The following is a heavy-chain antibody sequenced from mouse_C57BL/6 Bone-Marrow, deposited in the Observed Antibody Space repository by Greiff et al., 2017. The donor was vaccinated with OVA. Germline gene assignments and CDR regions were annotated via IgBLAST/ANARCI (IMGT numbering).Heavy chain of an antibody. Sequence: VQLQESGAELVKPGASVKISCKASGYAFSSYWMNWVKQRPGKGLEWIGQIYPGDGDTNYNGKFKGKATLTADKSSSTAYMQLSSLTSEDSAVYYCARSRIYYYGSSYVEWYFDVWGTGTTVTVSS. D-gene: IGHD1-1*01. V-gene: IGHV1-80*01. CDR3: ARSRIYYYGSSYVEWYFDV. CDR2: IYPGDGDT. J-gene: IGHJ1*03. CDR1: GYAFSSYW.